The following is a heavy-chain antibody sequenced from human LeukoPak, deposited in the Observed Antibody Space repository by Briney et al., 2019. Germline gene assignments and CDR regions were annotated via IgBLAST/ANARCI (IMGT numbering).Heavy chain of an antibody. Sequence: GGSLTLSCTASGCTFSSCGMHWVRQAPGKGLEWVAVIWYDGSNKYYADSVKGRFTISRDNSKNTLYLQMNSLRAEDTAVYYCARGEQWLVPGYLGYWGQGTLVTVSS. J-gene: IGHJ4*02. CDR1: GCTFSSCG. CDR3: ARGEQWLVPGYLGY. V-gene: IGHV3-33*01. CDR2: IWYDGSNK. D-gene: IGHD6-19*01.